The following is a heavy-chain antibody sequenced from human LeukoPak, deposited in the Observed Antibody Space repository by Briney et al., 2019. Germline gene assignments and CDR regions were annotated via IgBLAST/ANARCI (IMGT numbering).Heavy chain of an antibody. CDR2: IYSGGST. V-gene: IGHV3-53*01. J-gene: IGHJ4*02. CDR1: GFTVSSNY. Sequence: GGSLRLSCAASGFTVSSNYMSWVRQAPGKGLEWVSVIYSGGSTYYADSVKGRFTISRDNSKNTLYLQMNSLRAEDTAVYYCARARPGIAVAGRGYYFDYWGQGTLVTVSS. CDR3: ARARPGIAVAGRGYYFDY. D-gene: IGHD6-19*01.